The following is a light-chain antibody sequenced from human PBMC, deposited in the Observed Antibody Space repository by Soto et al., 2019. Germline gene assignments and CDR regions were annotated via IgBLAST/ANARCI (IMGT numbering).Light chain of an antibody. CDR1: SSDVGAYNY. CDR3: SSYAGSNKSV. J-gene: IGLJ1*01. V-gene: IGLV2-8*01. Sequence: QSALTQPASVSGSPGQSITISCAGTSSDVGAYNYVSWYQQHPGKAPKLMIYEVSKRPSGVPDRFSGSKSGNTASLTVSGLQAEDEADYYCSSYAGSNKSVFGTGTKLTVL. CDR2: EVS.